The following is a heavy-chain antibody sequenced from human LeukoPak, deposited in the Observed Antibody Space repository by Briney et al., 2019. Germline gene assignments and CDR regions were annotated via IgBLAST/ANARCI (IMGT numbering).Heavy chain of an antibody. V-gene: IGHV1-2*02. J-gene: IGHJ6*03. CDR3: AGEGIAAPYYYYMYV. CDR2: INPNSGGT. Sequence: ASVKVSCKASGYTFTGYYMHWVRQAPGQGLEWMGWINPNSGGTNYAQKFQGRVTMTRDTSISTAYMELSRLRSDDTAVYYCAGEGIAAPYYYYMYVWGKGTTVTVSS. CDR1: GYTFTGYY. D-gene: IGHD6-13*01.